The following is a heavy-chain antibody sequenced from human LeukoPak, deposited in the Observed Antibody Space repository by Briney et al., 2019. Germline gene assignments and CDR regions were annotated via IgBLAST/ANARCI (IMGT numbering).Heavy chain of an antibody. CDR1: GFTFSSYA. J-gene: IGHJ4*02. D-gene: IGHD5-18*01. V-gene: IGHV3-48*01. CDR3: ARDPYSYGYRYFDY. Sequence: GGSLRLSCAASGFTFSSYAMSWVRQAPGKGLEWVSYISSSSSTIYYADSVKGRFTISRDNAKNSLYLQMNSLRAEDTAVYYCARDPYSYGYRYFDYWGQGTLVTVSS. CDR2: ISSSSSTI.